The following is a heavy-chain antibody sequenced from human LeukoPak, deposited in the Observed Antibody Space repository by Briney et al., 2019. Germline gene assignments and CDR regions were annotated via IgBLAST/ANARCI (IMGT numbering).Heavy chain of an antibody. Sequence: PSQTLSLTCTVSGGSISSGGNYWSWLRQLPGKGLEWIGHIYYVGNTNYNPSLKSRLSMSVDTSKNQFSLRLTSVTAADTAVYYCARVEVIGSTRYFDYWGQGAMVSVSS. CDR1: GGSISSGGNY. CDR2: IYYVGNT. J-gene: IGHJ4*02. V-gene: IGHV4-31*03. CDR3: ARVEVIGSTRYFDY. D-gene: IGHD3-16*02.